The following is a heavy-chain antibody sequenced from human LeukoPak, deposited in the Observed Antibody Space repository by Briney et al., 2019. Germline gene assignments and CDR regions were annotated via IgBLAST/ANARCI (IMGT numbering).Heavy chain of an antibody. Sequence: GGSLRLSCAGSGFSFSSYGMHWVRQAPGKGLEWVAFIRYDESNKYYADSVKGRFTISRDNSKNTLYLQMKSLRVEDTAFYYCARDLSYFDYWGQGTLVTVSS. CDR2: IRYDESNK. CDR1: GFSFSSYG. CDR3: ARDLSYFDY. J-gene: IGHJ4*02. V-gene: IGHV3-30*02. D-gene: IGHD2/OR15-2a*01.